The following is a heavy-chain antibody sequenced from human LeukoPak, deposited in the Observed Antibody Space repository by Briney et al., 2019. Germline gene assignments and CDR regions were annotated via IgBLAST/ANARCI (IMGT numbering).Heavy chain of an antibody. J-gene: IGHJ4*02. Sequence: GGSLRLSCAASGFTFSSYWMSWVRQAPGKGLEWVSSISSSSSYIYYADSVKGRFTISRDNAKNSLYLQMNSLRAEDTAVYYCAREIVEMAFHYWGQGTLVTVSS. V-gene: IGHV3-21*01. CDR2: ISSSSSYI. D-gene: IGHD5-24*01. CDR1: GFTFSSYW. CDR3: AREIVEMAFHY.